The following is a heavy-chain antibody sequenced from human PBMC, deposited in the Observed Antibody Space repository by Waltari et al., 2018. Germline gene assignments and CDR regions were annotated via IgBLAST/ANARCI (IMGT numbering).Heavy chain of an antibody. CDR3: ARDGYSSAWFAF. D-gene: IGHD6-19*01. Sequence: EVQLVESGGGLVQPGGSLRLSCAASGFTFSSYEMNWVRQGPGRGLGWVSNIGSSGNIIYSADSGKGRFTISRDNARNSLYLQMNSLRAEDTAVYYCARDGYSSAWFAFWGQGSLVTVSS. J-gene: IGHJ5*01. V-gene: IGHV3-48*03. CDR2: IGSSGNII. CDR1: GFTFSSYE.